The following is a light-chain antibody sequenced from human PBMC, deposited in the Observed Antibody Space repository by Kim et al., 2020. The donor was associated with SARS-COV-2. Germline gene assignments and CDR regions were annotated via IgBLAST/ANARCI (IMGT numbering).Light chain of an antibody. Sequence: DIVMTQSPLSLPVTPGEPASISCRSSQSVLHSNGYNYLDWYLQKPGQSPQLLIYLGSNRASGVPDRFSGSGSGTDFTLKINRVEAEDVGVYYCMQALQTPATFGQGTKLEI. CDR1: QSVLHSNGYNY. CDR3: MQALQTPAT. J-gene: IGKJ2*01. V-gene: IGKV2-28*01. CDR2: LGS.